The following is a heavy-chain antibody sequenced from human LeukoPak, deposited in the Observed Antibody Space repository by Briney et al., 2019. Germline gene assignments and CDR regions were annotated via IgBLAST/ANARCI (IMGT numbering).Heavy chain of an antibody. V-gene: IGHV4-59*01. CDR1: GGSISSYY. Sequence: PSETLSLTCTVSGGSISSYYWSWIRQPPGKGLEWIGYIYYSGSTNYNPSLKSPVTISVDTSKNQSSLKLSSVTAADTAVYYCARADTPSPDFDYWGQGTLVTVSS. J-gene: IGHJ4*02. CDR2: IYYSGST. CDR3: ARADTPSPDFDY.